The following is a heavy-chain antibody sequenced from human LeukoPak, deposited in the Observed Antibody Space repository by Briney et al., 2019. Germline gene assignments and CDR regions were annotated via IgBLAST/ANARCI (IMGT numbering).Heavy chain of an antibody. D-gene: IGHD3-10*01. J-gene: IGHJ4*02. CDR2: ISYDGSNK. CDR1: GFTFSSYA. CDR3: AKVGHYHDFDY. V-gene: IGHV3-30*18. Sequence: PGGSLRLSCAASGFTFSSYAMHWVRQAPGKGLEWVALISYDGSNKYYADSVKGRFTISRDNSKNTLYLQMNSLRAEDTAVYYCAKVGHYHDFDYWGQGTLVTVSS.